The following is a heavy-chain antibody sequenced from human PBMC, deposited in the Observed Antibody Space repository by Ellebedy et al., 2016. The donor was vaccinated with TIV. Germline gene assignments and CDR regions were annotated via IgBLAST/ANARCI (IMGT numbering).Heavy chain of an antibody. D-gene: IGHD3-10*01. Sequence: GESLKISCAASGFTVSSVSVSWVRQAPGKGLEWLSVIYSDAATYYADSVKGRFTISRDNSKNTLYLQMNSLSAEDTAVYYCARGFRFGMDVWGQGTTVTVSS. CDR2: IYSDAAT. CDR1: GFTVSSVS. V-gene: IGHV3-66*01. J-gene: IGHJ6*02. CDR3: ARGFRFGMDV.